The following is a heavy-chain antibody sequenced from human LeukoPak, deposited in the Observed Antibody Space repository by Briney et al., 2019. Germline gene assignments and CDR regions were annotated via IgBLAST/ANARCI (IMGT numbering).Heavy chain of an antibody. CDR1: GFTFSSYG. D-gene: IGHD3-3*01. Sequence: PGGSLRLSCAASGFTFSSYGMHWVRQAPGKGLEWVAFIRYDGSNKYYADSVKGRFTISRDNSKNTLYLQMNSLRAEDTAVYYCAKDTAILGVVIGYYYNMDVWGKGTTVTVSS. CDR2: IRYDGSNK. V-gene: IGHV3-30*02. J-gene: IGHJ6*03. CDR3: AKDTAILGVVIGYYYNMDV.